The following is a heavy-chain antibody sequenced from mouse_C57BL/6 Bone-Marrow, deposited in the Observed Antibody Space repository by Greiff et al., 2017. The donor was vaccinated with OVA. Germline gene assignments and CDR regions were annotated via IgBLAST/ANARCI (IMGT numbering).Heavy chain of an antibody. D-gene: IGHD1-1*01. CDR3: TSDFTTPSSLFAY. CDR1: GFNIKDDY. V-gene: IGHV14-4*01. Sequence: VQLQQSGAELVRPGASVKLSCTASGFNIKDDYMHWVKQRPEQGLEWIGWIDPENGDTEYASKFQGKATITADTSSNTAYLQLSSLTSEDTAVYYCTSDFTTPSSLFAYWGQGTLVTVSA. J-gene: IGHJ3*01. CDR2: IDPENGDT.